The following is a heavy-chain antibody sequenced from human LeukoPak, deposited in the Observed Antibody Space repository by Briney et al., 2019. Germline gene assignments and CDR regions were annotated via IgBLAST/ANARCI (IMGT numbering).Heavy chain of an antibody. CDR3: ASNGDYVPTEYFQH. V-gene: IGHV1-69*06. CDR1: GGTFISYA. D-gene: IGHD4-17*01. J-gene: IGHJ1*01. Sequence: ASVKVSCKASGGTFISYAISWVRQAPGQGLEWMGGIIPIFGTANYAQKFQGRVTITADKSTSTAYMELSSLRSGDTAVYYCASNGDYVPTEYFQHWGQGTRVTVSS. CDR2: IIPIFGTA.